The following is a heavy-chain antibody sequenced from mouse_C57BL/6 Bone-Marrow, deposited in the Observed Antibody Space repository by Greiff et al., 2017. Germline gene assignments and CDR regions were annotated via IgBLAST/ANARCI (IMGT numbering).Heavy chain of an antibody. J-gene: IGHJ3*01. CDR3: ALYYDGSIAY. D-gene: IGHD1-1*01. V-gene: IGHV1-52*01. CDR2: IDPSDSEP. Sequence: QVQLQQPGAELVRPGSSVKLSCKASGYTFTSYWMHWVKQRPIQGLEWIGNIDPSDSEPHYNQKFKDKATLTVDTSSSTAYMQLSSLTSEDSAVXYCALYYDGSIAYWGQGTLVTVSA. CDR1: GYTFTSYW.